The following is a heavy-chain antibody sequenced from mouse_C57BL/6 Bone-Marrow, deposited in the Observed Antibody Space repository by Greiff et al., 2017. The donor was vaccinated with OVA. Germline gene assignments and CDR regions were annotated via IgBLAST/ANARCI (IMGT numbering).Heavy chain of an antibody. V-gene: IGHV5-9*01. Sequence: EVQLVESGGGLVKPGGSLKLSCAASGFTFSSYTMSWVRQTPEKRLEWVATISGGGGNTYYPDSVKGRFTISRDNAKNTLYLQMSSLRSEDTALYYGAGPSTVVCYNAMDYWGQGTSVTVSS. CDR1: GFTFSSYT. D-gene: IGHD1-1*01. CDR2: ISGGGGNT. CDR3: AGPSTVVCYNAMDY. J-gene: IGHJ4*01.